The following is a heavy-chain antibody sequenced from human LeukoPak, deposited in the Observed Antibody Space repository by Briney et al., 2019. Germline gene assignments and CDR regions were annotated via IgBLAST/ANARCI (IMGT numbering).Heavy chain of an antibody. Sequence: PGGSLRLSCAASGFTFSRHAMSWVRQSPGKGLEWVSTITDSGGSTLYTDSVKGRFTISRDNSKNTLYLQMNSLRAEDTAVYYCATATVTTSHWNYWGQGTLVTVSS. J-gene: IGHJ4*02. CDR3: ATATVTTSHWNY. CDR2: ITDSGGST. V-gene: IGHV3-23*01. D-gene: IGHD4-17*01. CDR1: GFTFSRHA.